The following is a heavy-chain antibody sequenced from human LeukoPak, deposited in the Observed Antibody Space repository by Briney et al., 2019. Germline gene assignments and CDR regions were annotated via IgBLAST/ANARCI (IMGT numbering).Heavy chain of an antibody. Sequence: ASVKVSCKASGGTFSSYAISWVRQAPGQGLEWMGGIIPIFGTANYAQKFQGRVTITADESTSTAYMELSRLRSDDTAVYYCARDPYYYGSGSYYMEGFGVDYWGQGTLVTVSS. CDR3: ARDPYYYGSGSYYMEGFGVDY. J-gene: IGHJ4*02. CDR1: GGTFSSYA. D-gene: IGHD3-10*01. V-gene: IGHV1-69*13. CDR2: IIPIFGTA.